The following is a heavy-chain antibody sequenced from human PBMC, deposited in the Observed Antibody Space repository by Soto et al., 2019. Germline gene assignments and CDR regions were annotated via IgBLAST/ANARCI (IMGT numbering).Heavy chain of an antibody. CDR2: IYYSGST. CDR1: GGSISSGGYY. D-gene: IGHD3-10*01. Sequence: QVQLQESGPGLVKPSQTLSLTCTVSGGSISSGGYYWSWIRQHPGKGLEWIGYIYYSGSTYYNPSHKSRITISVDTSKTQLSQKLSSETAADTAVYYCARDDTMVRGACPGIDVCGQGTTVTVSS. CDR3: ARDDTMVRGACPGIDV. V-gene: IGHV4-31*03. J-gene: IGHJ6*02.